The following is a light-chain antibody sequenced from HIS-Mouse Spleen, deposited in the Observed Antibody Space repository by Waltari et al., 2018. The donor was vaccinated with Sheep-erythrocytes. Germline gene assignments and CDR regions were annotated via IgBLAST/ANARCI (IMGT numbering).Light chain of an antibody. CDR3: SSYTSSSTLEV. CDR2: EVS. Sequence: QSALTQPASVSGSPGQSITISCTGTSREVGGSNKFSWYQQHPGKAPNLMIYEVSNRPSGVSNRFSGSKSGNTASLTISGLQAEDEADYYCSSYTSSSTLEVFGGGTKLTVL. CDR1: SREVGGSNK. V-gene: IGLV2-14*01. J-gene: IGLJ2*01.